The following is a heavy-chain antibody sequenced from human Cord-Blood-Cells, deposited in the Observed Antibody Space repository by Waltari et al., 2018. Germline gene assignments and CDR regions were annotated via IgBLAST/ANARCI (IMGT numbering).Heavy chain of an antibody. J-gene: IGHJ4*02. CDR2: IRYDGSNK. V-gene: IGHV3-30*02. Sequence: QVQLVESGGGVVQPGGSLRLSCAASGFTFSSYGMHWVRQAPGKGLEWVAFIRYDGSNKYYADSVKGRFTISRDNSENTLYLQMNSLGAEDTAVYYCAKEGCSGGSCYSDYWGQGTLVTVSS. CDR1: GFTFSSYG. D-gene: IGHD2-15*01. CDR3: AKEGCSGGSCYSDY.